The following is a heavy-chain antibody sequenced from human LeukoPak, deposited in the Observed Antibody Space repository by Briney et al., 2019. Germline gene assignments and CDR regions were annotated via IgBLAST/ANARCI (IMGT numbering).Heavy chain of an antibody. CDR2: IIPMFGTP. CDR3: ARGIGELYWFDP. J-gene: IGHJ5*02. V-gene: IGHV1-69*13. D-gene: IGHD3-10*01. Sequence: SVKVSCKTSGGTFSSYAISWVRQAPGQGLEWMGGIIPMFGTPYYAQKFQGRVTITADESTTTAYMELSSLKSEDTAMYYCARGIGELYWFDPWGQGTLVTVSS. CDR1: GGTFSSYA.